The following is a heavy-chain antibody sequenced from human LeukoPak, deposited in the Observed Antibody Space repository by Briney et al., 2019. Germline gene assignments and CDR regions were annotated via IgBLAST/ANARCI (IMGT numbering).Heavy chain of an antibody. D-gene: IGHD5-24*01. CDR2: INSDGSST. CDR3: ARDRWAHTRDGYNLDY. J-gene: IGHJ4*02. Sequence: GGSLRLSCAASGFTFSSYWMHWVRQAPGKGLVLVSRINSDGSSTSYADSVKGRFTISRDNAKNTLYLQMNSLGAEDTAVYYCARDRWAHTRDGYNLDYWGQGTLVTVSS. CDR1: GFTFSSYW. V-gene: IGHV3-74*01.